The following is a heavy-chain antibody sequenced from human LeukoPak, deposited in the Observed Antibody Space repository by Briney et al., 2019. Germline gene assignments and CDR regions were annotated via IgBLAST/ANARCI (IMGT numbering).Heavy chain of an antibody. CDR3: ARSRPPDY. J-gene: IGHJ4*02. CDR1: GSSISSYY. V-gene: IGHV4-59*01. CDR2: IYYSGST. Sequence: SETLSLTCTVSGSSISSYYWSWIRQPPGKGLEWIGYIYYSGSTNYNPSLKSRVTISVDTSKNQFSLKLSSVTAADTAVYYCARSRPPDYWGQGTLVTVSS.